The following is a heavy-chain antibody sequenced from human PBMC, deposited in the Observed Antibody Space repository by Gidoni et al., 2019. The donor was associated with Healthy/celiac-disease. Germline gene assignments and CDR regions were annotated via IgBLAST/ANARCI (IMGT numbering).Heavy chain of an antibody. V-gene: IGHV4-34*01. CDR2: INHSGST. J-gene: IGHJ4*02. CDR3: ARGLGITVKVIGY. Sequence: QVQLQQWGAGLLKPSETLSLTCAVYGGSFRGYYWSWIRQPPGKGLEWIGEINHSGSTNYNPSLKSRVTISVDTSKNQFSLKLSSVTAADTAVYYCARGLGITVKVIGYWGQGTLVTVSS. CDR1: GGSFRGYY. D-gene: IGHD2-21*01.